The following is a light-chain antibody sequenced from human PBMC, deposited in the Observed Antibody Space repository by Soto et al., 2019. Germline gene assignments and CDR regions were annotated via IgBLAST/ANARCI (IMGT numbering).Light chain of an antibody. V-gene: IGKV3-15*01. J-gene: IGKJ1*01. Sequence: IVLTQSPGTLSVSPGGRATLSCRASQSISDTLAWYQQKPGQAPRLLIYSASRGATGFPARFSGSGSGTDFTLTISDVQPEDFAVYYCHQRQSWPRTFGQGTKVDIK. CDR3: HQRQSWPRT. CDR1: QSISDT. CDR2: SAS.